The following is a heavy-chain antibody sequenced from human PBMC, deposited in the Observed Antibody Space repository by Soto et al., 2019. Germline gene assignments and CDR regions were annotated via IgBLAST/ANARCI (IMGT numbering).Heavy chain of an antibody. J-gene: IGHJ5*02. CDR1: GGSISSGGYS. V-gene: IGHV4-30-2*01. Sequence: PSETLSLTCAVSGGSISSGGYSWSWIRQPPGKGLEWIGYIYHSGSTYYNPSLKSRVTISVDRSKNRFSLNLNSVTAADTAVYYCARAYRPITMTYLNGFDPRGQGTPVTVSS. CDR2: IYHSGST. CDR3: ARAYRPITMTYLNGFDP. D-gene: IGHD3-22*01.